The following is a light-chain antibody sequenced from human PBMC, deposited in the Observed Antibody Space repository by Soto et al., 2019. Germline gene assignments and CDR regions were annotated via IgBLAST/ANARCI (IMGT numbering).Light chain of an antibody. CDR2: EGT. CDR3: SSYAVNNNYV. J-gene: IGLJ1*01. Sequence: QSALTQPPSASGSPGQSVTISCTGTSSDVGGYHYVSWYQQHPGKAPKLIISEGTQRPSGVPDRFSGSKSGNTASLTVSGLQADDEADYYCSSYAVNNNYVFGSGTKLTVL. CDR1: SSDVGGYHY. V-gene: IGLV2-8*01.